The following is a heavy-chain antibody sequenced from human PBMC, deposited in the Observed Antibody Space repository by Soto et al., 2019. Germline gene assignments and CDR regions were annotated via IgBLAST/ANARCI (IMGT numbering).Heavy chain of an antibody. D-gene: IGHD1-1*01. Sequence: ASVKVSCKASGYTFTSYDINWVRQANGQGLEWMGWMNPNSGNTGYAQKFQGRVTMTRNTSISTAYMELSSLRSEDTAVYYCASGPGTTGTRTWFDPWGQGTLVTVSS. CDR1: GYTFTSYD. CDR3: ASGPGTTGTRTWFDP. J-gene: IGHJ5*02. CDR2: MNPNSGNT. V-gene: IGHV1-8*01.